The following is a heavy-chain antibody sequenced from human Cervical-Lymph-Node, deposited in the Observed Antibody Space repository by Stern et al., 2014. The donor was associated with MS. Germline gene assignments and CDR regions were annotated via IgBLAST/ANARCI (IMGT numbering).Heavy chain of an antibody. CDR3: VKDERDQLQFTMRNEFDS. Sequence: QVQLVQSGAEVKEPGSSVKVSCKASGGSFNSYAISWVRQAPGQGLEWMGGIIPLFAPLIYTQKFQGRVTITVNQSTGKSFMELSTWRAEDTAVYYCVKDERDQLQFTMRNEFDSWGQGTLVTVSS. D-gene: IGHD5-24*01. J-gene: IGHJ4*02. CDR1: GGSFNSYA. CDR2: IIPLFAPL. V-gene: IGHV1-69*12.